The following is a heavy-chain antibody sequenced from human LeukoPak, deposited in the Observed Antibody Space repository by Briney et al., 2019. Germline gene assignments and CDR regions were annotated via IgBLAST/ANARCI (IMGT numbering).Heavy chain of an antibody. V-gene: IGHV3-64D*06. CDR3: VKSIGSSTWYVNFDC. CDR2: VSSNGGRT. D-gene: IGHD6-13*01. J-gene: IGHJ4*02. Sequence: GGSLRLSCSASGFTFSNYAMHWVRQAPGKGLECVSGVSSNGGRTYHADSVKGRFTISRDNSKNKLDLQVSSLRAEDTAVYYCVKSIGSSTWYVNFDCWGQGILVTVSS. CDR1: GFTFSNYA.